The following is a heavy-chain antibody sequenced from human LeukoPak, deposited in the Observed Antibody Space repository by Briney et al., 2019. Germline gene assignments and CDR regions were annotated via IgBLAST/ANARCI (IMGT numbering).Heavy chain of an antibody. J-gene: IGHJ4*02. CDR3: ARELVVVTTISGHY. CDR2: ISYDGSNK. Sequence: GGSLSLSCAASGFSFSSYAMHWVRQAPGKGLEWVALISYDGSNKYYADSVKGRFTISRDNSKNTLYLQMNSLRAGDTAVYYCARELVVVTTISGHYWGQGTLVTVSS. V-gene: IGHV3-30-3*01. D-gene: IGHD2-21*02. CDR1: GFSFSSYA.